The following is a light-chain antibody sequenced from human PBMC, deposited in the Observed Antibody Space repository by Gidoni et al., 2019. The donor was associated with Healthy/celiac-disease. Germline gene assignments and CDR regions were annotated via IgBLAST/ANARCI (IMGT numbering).Light chain of an antibody. CDR3: QQYKSYPCT. V-gene: IGKV1-5*03. CDR2: KAS. CDR1: QSISSW. Sequence: DIQLTQSPSTLSASVGDRVTITCRASQSISSWLAWYQQKPGKAPKLLIYKASSLESGVPSRFSGSGSGTEFTLTISSLQPDDFATYYCQQYKSYPCTFGQETKLEIK. J-gene: IGKJ2*02.